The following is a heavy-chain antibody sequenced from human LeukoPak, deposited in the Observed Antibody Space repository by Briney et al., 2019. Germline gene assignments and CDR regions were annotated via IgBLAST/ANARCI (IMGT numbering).Heavy chain of an antibody. V-gene: IGHV4-34*01. Sequence: SETLSLTCAVYGGSFSGYYWSWIRQPPGKGLGWIGEINHSGTTNYNPSLKSRVTISVDTSKNQFSLKLSSVTAADTAVYYCAREGEDGYNLDYWGQGTLVTVSS. D-gene: IGHD5-24*01. J-gene: IGHJ4*02. CDR1: GGSFSGYY. CDR3: AREGEDGYNLDY. CDR2: INHSGTT.